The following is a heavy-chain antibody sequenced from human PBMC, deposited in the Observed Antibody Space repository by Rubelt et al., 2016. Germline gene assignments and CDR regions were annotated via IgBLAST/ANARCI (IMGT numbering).Heavy chain of an antibody. D-gene: IGHD4-17*01. J-gene: IGHJ4*02. V-gene: IGHV4-31*03. CDR3: ARGPSTVTTEIPYFDY. CDR2: IYYSRST. CDR1: GGSISSGGYY. Sequence: QVQLQESGPGLVKPSQTLSLTCTVSGGSISSGGYYWSWIRHHPGKGLEWIWYIYYSRSTYYNPSLKVRVAISVDTSKNQFSLKLSSVTAADTAVYYCARGPSTVTTEIPYFDYWGQGTLVTVAS.